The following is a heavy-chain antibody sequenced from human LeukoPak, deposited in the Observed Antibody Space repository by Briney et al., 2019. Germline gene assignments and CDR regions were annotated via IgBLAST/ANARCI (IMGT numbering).Heavy chain of an antibody. CDR1: GGSISSGGYY. CDR2: IYYSGST. CDR3: ARDKGGPLDI. V-gene: IGHV4-31*03. J-gene: IGHJ3*02. Sequence: SETLSLTCTVSGGSISSGGYYWSWIRQHPGTGLEWIGYIYYSGSTYCNPSLKSRVTISVDTSKNQFSLKLSSVTAADTAVYYCARDKGGPLDIWGQGTMVTVSS. D-gene: IGHD6-25*01.